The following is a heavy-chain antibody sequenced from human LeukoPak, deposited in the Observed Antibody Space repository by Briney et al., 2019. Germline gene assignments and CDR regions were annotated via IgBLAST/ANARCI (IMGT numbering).Heavy chain of an antibody. J-gene: IGHJ6*03. CDR1: GFTFSSYS. CDR2: ISSSSSTI. CDR3: VRSDREPDICYYYYMDV. Sequence: GGSLRLSCAASGFTFSSYSMNWVRQAPGRGLEWVSYISSSSSTIYYADSVKGRFTISRDNAKNSLYLQMNSLRAEDTAVYYCVRSDREPDICYYYYMDVWGKGTTVTVSS. D-gene: IGHD1-14*01. V-gene: IGHV3-48*01.